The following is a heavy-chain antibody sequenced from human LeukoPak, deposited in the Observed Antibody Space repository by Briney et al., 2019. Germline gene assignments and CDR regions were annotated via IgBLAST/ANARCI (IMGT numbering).Heavy chain of an antibody. D-gene: IGHD1-1*01. Sequence: GASVKVSCKASGYTFTGYYMYWVRQAPGQGLEWMGWINPNSGGTNYAQKFQDRITMSRDTSISTAYMELSSLRSDDTAVYLCARAPGTFDIWGQGTVVTVSS. CDR3: ARAPGTFDI. CDR2: INPNSGGT. V-gene: IGHV1-2*02. J-gene: IGHJ3*02. CDR1: GYTFTGYY.